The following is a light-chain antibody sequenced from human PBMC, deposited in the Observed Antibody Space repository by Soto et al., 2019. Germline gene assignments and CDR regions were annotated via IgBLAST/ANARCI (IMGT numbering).Light chain of an antibody. V-gene: IGKV1-8*01. J-gene: IGKJ2*01. CDR1: PDISSY. Sequence: AIRMTQSPSSFSASTGDRVTITCRASPDISSYLAWYQQKPGKAPNLLIYGAFTLQSGVPSRFSGSGSGTDFTLTINSLQSEDFATYYCQQYYTYPQTFGQGTKLEVK. CDR3: QQYYTYPQT. CDR2: GAF.